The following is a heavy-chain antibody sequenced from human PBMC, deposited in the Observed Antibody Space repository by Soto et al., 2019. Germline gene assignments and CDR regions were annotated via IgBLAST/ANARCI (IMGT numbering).Heavy chain of an antibody. CDR2: IYSGGST. Sequence: PGWSLRLSCAASGFTVSSNYMSWVRQAPGKGLEWVSVIYSGGSTYYADSVKGRFTISRDNAKNSLYLEMNSLRAEDTAVYYCARESEDLTSNFDYWGQGTLVTVSS. J-gene: IGHJ4*02. V-gene: IGHV3-53*01. CDR3: ARESEDLTSNFDY. CDR1: GFTVSSNY.